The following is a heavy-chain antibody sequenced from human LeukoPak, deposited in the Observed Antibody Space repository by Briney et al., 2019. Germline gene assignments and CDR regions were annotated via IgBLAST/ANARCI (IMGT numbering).Heavy chain of an antibody. V-gene: IGHV1-2*02. J-gene: IGHJ4*02. CDR2: INPNSGGT. CDR1: GYTFTGYY. D-gene: IGHD7-27*01. CDR3: ARDPGDMGYFDY. Sequence: GASVKVPCKASGYTFTGYYMHWVRQAPGQGLEWMGWINPNSGGTNYAQKFQGRVTMTRDTSISTAYMELSRLRSDDTAVYYCARDPGDMGYFDYWGQGTLVTVSS.